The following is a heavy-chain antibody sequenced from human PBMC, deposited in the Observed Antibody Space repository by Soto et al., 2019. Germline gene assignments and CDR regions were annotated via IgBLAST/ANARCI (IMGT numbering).Heavy chain of an antibody. CDR3: ARQVGYCSGGSCYSWNYYYYGMDV. Sequence: PSETLSLTCTVSGGSISSSGYYWGWIRQPPGKGLEWIGSIYYSGSTYYNPSLKSRVTISVDTSKNQFSLKLSSVTAADTAVYYCARQVGYCSGGSCYSWNYYYYGMDVWGQGTTVTVSS. CDR2: IYYSGST. CDR1: GGSISSSGYY. D-gene: IGHD2-15*01. V-gene: IGHV4-39*01. J-gene: IGHJ6*02.